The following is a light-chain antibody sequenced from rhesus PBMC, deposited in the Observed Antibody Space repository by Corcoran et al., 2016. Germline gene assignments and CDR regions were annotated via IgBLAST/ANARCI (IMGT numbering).Light chain of an antibody. CDR1: QSVSSN. J-gene: IGKJ4*01. CDR3: QQESNWPLT. CDR2: DAS. V-gene: IGKV3-35*01. Sequence: EIVMTQSPATLSLSPGERATLSCRASQSVSSNLAWYQQKPGQAPRLPIYDASNRATGIPDRFSGGGSGTDFTLTISSLEPEDVGVYYCQQESNWPLTFGGVTKVEIK.